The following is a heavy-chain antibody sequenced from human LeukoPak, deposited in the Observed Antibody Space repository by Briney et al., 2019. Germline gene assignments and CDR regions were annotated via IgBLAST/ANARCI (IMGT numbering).Heavy chain of an antibody. CDR2: INEPGTEQ. CDR3: AGDWEHARYN. J-gene: IGHJ4*02. Sequence: GGSLRLSCAASGFTFTSSWMSWVRQAPGKGLEWVANINEPGTEQFYADSVKGRFTLSRDNAKNSVHLLMSSLRVEDTAVYYCAGDWEHARYNWGQGTLVIVSP. CDR1: GFTFTSSW. V-gene: IGHV3-7*01. D-gene: IGHD1/OR15-1a*01.